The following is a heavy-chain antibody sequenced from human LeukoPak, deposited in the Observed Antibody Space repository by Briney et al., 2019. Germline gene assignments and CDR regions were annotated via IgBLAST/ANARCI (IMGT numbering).Heavy chain of an antibody. V-gene: IGHV1-18*01. Sequence: WVRQAPGQGLEWXXWIXAYNGNTIYAQTLQDRLTMTTDTSTSTAYMELRSLRSDDTAVYYCARGRLRYLDWTRAYSDYWGQGTLVTVSS. D-gene: IGHD3-9*01. J-gene: IGHJ4*02. CDR2: IXAYNGNT. CDR3: ARGRLRYLDWTRAYSDY.